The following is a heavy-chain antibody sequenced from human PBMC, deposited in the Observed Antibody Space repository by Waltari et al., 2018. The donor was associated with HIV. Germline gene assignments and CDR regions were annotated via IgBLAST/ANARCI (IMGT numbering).Heavy chain of an antibody. CDR1: GGSISNGSSY. V-gene: IGHV4-61*02. CDR3: ARGRFEGYILYYYYGMDV. CDR2: IYCSGNT. Sequence: QVQLQESGPGLVKPSQTLSLTCTVSGGSISNGSSYWTWIRQPAGKGLEWIWRIYCSGNTNYNPSLKSRVTISVDTSKNQFSLKLSSVTAADTAVYYCARGRFEGYILYYYYGMDVWGQGTTVSVSS. D-gene: IGHD5-12*01. J-gene: IGHJ6*02.